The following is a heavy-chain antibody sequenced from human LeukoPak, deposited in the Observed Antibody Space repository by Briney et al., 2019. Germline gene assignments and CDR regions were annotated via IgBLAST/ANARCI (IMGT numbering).Heavy chain of an antibody. CDR1: GFTLSSYA. Sequence: GGSLRLSCAASGFTLSSYAMSWVRQAPGKGLEWVAAISGSGGSTYYADSVKGRFTISRDNSKNTMYLQMNSLRAEDTAVYYCAKSRQRFNIVATMGHWGVDIWGQGTMVTVSS. CDR2: ISGSGGST. V-gene: IGHV3-23*01. J-gene: IGHJ3*02. D-gene: IGHD5-12*01. CDR3: AKSRQRFNIVATMGHWGVDI.